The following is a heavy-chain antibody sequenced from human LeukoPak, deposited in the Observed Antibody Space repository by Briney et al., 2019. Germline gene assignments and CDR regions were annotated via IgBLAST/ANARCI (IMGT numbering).Heavy chain of an antibody. CDR3: AREKYDSSGYYTDNYYFDY. CDR1: GLTFDDYG. V-gene: IGHV3-20*04. J-gene: IGHJ4*01. D-gene: IGHD3-22*01. Sequence: GGSLRLSCAASGLTFDDYGMTWVHQAPGKGLEWVSDINWNGGSIGYADSVKGRFTVSRDNAKNSLYLQMNSLRAEDTALYYCAREKYDSSGYYTDNYYFDYWGPGTLVTVSS. CDR2: INWNGGSI.